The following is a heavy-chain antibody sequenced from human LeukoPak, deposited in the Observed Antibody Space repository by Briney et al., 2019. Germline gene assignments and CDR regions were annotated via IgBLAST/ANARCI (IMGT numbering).Heavy chain of an antibody. CDR2: ISYDGSNK. V-gene: IGHV3-30-3*01. CDR1: GFTFSSYA. D-gene: IGHD5-12*01. J-gene: IGHJ6*02. CDR3: ARDSRGTDIVATLSYGMDD. Sequence: GGSLRLSCAASGFTFSSYAMHWVRQAPGKGLEWVAVISYDGSNKYYADSVKGRFTISRDNSKNTLYLQMNSLRAEDTAVYYCARDSRGTDIVATLSYGMDDWGQGTTVTVSS.